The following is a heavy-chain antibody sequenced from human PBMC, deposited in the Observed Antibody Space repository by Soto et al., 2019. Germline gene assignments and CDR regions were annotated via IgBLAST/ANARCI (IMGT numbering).Heavy chain of an antibody. CDR1: GDSISRGGYY. D-gene: IGHD3-10*01. Sequence: QVQLQESGPGLVKPSQTLSLTCTVSGDSISRGGYYYNWIRHLPGKGLEWIGYIYHTGSTNYNPSLKSRVTISVDTSKNQLSLELSSVTAADTAVYYCGRDGAGALGLGWFDPWGQGTLVTVSS. CDR3: GRDGAGALGLGWFDP. J-gene: IGHJ5*01. CDR2: IYHTGST. V-gene: IGHV4-31*03.